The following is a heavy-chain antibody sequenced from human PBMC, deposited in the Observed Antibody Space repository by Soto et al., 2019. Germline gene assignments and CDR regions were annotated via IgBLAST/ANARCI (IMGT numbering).Heavy chain of an antibody. J-gene: IGHJ4*02. CDR1: AVTFTGYG. V-gene: IGHV3-33*01. Sequence: PGGSLRLSCAASAVTFTGYGMHWVRQAPGKGLEWVAVIRFDGSNTYYADSVKGRFTISRDNARNMLYLQMNSLRAADTAVYYCARDGVGSTAYFGYFDYWGLGTLVTVSS. CDR2: IRFDGSNT. CDR3: ARDGVGSTAYFGYFDY. D-gene: IGHD1-26*01.